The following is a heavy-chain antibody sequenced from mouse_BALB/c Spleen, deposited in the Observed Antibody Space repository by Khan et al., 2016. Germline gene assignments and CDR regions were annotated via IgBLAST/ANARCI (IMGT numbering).Heavy chain of an antibody. Sequence: QIQLVQSGPELKKPGETVKISCKASGYTFTNYGMNWVKQAPGKGLKWMGWINTYTGEPTYADDFKGRCAFSLETSASTAYLQINNLKNEDMATYFCARDHGSSYGWFSYWGQGTLVTVSA. CDR2: INTYTGEP. V-gene: IGHV9-1*02. CDR1: GYTFTNYG. D-gene: IGHD1-1*01. CDR3: ARDHGSSYGWFSY. J-gene: IGHJ3*01.